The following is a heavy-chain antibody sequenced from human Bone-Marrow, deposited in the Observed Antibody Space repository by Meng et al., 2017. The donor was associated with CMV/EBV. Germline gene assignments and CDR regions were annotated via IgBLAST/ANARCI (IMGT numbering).Heavy chain of an antibody. V-gene: IGHV3-13*01. J-gene: IGHJ4*02. CDR3: ARARGGYFDY. CDR1: GFTFSSYA. Sequence: GESLKISCAASGFTFSSYAMSWVRQAPGKGLEWVSAIGTAGDTYYPGSVKGRFTISRENAKNSLYLQMNSLRAGDTAVYYCARARGGYFDYWGQGMLVTVSS. D-gene: IGHD3-16*01. CDR2: IGTAGDT.